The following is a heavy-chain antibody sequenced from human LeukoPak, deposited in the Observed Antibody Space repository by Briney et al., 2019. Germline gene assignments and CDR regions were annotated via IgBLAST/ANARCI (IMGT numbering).Heavy chain of an antibody. J-gene: IGHJ4*02. CDR1: VGSISSGSYY. CDR2: IYASGTT. CDR3: AREEGWLQSLAY. D-gene: IGHD5-24*01. V-gene: IGHV4-61*02. Sequence: PSETLSLTCTVSVGSISSGSYYWSWIRQPAGRGLEWIGRIYASGTTNYNPSLKSRVTMSVDTSKDQFSLKLSSVTAADTAMYYCAREEGWLQSLAYWGQGTLVTVSS.